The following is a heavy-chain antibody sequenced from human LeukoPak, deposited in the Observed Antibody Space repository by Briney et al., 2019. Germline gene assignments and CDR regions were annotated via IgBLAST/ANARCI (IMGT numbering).Heavy chain of an antibody. J-gene: IGHJ5*02. V-gene: IGHV4-59*11. CDR2: IYYSGST. D-gene: IGHD6-19*01. CDR1: GGSISSHF. CDR3: ARDSGSGWFPNWLDP. Sequence: SETLSLTCTVSGGSISSHFWSWIRQPPGKGLEWIAYIYYSGSTDYNPSLKSRVTISVDTSKNQFSLKLSSVTAADTAVYYCARDSGSGWFPNWLDPWGQGTLVTVSS.